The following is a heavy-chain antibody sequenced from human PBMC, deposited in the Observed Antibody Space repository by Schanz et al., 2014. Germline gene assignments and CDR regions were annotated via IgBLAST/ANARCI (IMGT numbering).Heavy chain of an antibody. J-gene: IGHJ5*02. Sequence: QVQWVQSGADVKKPGTAVKVSCKASEYTFTRHYMHWVRQAPGQGLEWMGIIHSTGGTTSHAQKFQGRVTMTRDTSTSTVYMELRGLRSDDTAIYYCARVNYRGLGRDYFDPWGQGTLVTVSS. V-gene: IGHV1-46*01. CDR1: EYTFTRHY. CDR2: IHSTGGTT. D-gene: IGHD1-26*01. CDR3: ARVNYRGLGRDYFDP.